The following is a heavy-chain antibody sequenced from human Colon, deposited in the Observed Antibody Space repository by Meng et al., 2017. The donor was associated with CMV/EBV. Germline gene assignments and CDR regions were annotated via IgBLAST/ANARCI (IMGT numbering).Heavy chain of an antibody. D-gene: IGHD1-1*01. Sequence: GGSLRLSCAASGFTFRTFWMHWVRQVPGRGPVWVSRVNSDGSNTPYADSARGRFTISRDNAKNTLYLQMSGLRAEDTAIYYCTKLMGNTRVDHWGQGTQVTVSS. CDR1: GFTFRTFW. CDR3: TKLMGNTRVDH. J-gene: IGHJ5*02. V-gene: IGHV3-74*01. CDR2: VNSDGSNT.